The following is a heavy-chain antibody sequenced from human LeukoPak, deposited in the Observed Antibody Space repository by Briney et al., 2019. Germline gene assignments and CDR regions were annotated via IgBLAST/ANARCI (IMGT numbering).Heavy chain of an antibody. CDR1: GDSIRNYY. D-gene: IGHD3-22*01. J-gene: IGHJ4*02. V-gene: IGHV4-4*07. CDR3: ARESKSYDGSGYHHDC. Sequence: SETLSLPCRVSGDSIRNYYWSWIRQPAGKGLEWIGRIYTSGTTDYNPSLKSRLTMSVDTSRNYFSLKLTSVTAADTAVYYCARESKSYDGSGYHHDCWGQGALVTVSS. CDR2: IYTSGTT.